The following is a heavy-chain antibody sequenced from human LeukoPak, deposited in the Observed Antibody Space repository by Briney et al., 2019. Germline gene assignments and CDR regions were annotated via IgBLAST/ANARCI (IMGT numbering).Heavy chain of an antibody. V-gene: IGHV4-39*01. D-gene: IGHD5-12*01. CDR3: ARHYYSGYDYNYFDY. CDR2: MYSSGST. CDR1: GGSISSSNYY. Sequence: PSETLSLTCTVSGGSISSSNYYWGWIRQPPRKGLEWIGTMYSSGSTYHNPSLKSRVTMSVDTSKNQFSLRLSSVTAADTAVYYCARHYYSGYDYNYFDYWGQGTLVTVSS. J-gene: IGHJ4*02.